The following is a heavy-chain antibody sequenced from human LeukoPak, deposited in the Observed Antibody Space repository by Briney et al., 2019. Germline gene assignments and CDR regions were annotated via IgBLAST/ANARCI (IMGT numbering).Heavy chain of an antibody. CDR3: AREYAALCFDI. CDR1: GLTFDDRG. CDR2: INRNGSSK. J-gene: IGHJ3*02. V-gene: IGHV3-20*04. Sequence: PGGTLRLSCAASGLTFDDRGMSWVRQAPGKGLEWVSGINRNGSSKNYADSVKGGFTISRDNAKKSLYLQMNSLGGEDTALYYCAREYAALCFDIWGQGTMV.